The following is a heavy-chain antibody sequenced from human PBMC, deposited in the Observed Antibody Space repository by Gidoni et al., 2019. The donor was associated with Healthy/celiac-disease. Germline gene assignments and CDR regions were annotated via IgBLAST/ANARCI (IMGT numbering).Heavy chain of an antibody. V-gene: IGHV3-30-3*01. J-gene: IGHJ3*02. CDR1: GFAVSSYA. D-gene: IGHD5-12*01. CDR2: ISYDGSNK. CDR3: ARGGEMATIQRAFDI. Sequence: QVQLVESGGGVVRPGRSLRLSCSASGFAVSSYAMHWVRQAPGKGLEWVAFISYDGSNKYSSDSVKCRFTISRDNSKNTLYLQMNSLRAEDTAVYYCARGGEMATIQRAFDIWGQGTMFTVSS.